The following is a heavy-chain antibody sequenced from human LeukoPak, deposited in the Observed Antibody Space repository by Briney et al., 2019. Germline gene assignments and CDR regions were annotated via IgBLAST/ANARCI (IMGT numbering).Heavy chain of an antibody. J-gene: IGHJ4*02. CDR3: ARDPRSRGSGFELDY. Sequence: GGSLRLSCAASGFTFSSYAMSWVRQAPGKGLEWVSAISGSGGSTYYADSVKGRFTISRDNSKNTLYLQMNSLRAEDTAVYYCARDPRSRGSGFELDYWGQGTLVTVSS. CDR1: GFTFSSYA. D-gene: IGHD3-22*01. V-gene: IGHV3-23*01. CDR2: ISGSGGST.